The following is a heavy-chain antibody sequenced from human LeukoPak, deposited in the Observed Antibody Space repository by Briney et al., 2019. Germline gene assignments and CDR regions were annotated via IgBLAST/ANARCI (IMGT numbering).Heavy chain of an antibody. Sequence: SETLSLTCTVSGDSISSGDYYWSWIRQPAGKGLEWIGRISSSGSTNYNPSLKSRVTISVDTSKNQFSLKLSSVTAADTAVYYCARVILAARLYWFDPWGQGTLVTVSS. CDR1: GDSISSGDYY. J-gene: IGHJ5*02. D-gene: IGHD6-6*01. CDR2: ISSSGST. V-gene: IGHV4-61*02. CDR3: ARVILAARLYWFDP.